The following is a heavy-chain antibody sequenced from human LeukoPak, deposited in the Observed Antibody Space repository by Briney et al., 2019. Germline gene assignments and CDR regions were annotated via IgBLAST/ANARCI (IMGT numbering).Heavy chain of an antibody. Sequence: GGSLRLSCAASGFTFSNAWMSWVRQAPGKGLEWVSYISGSASSIYYADSVKGRFTISRDNAKNSLYLQMNSLRAEDMALYYCAIIGGGGNYNYAFDIWGQGTMVTVSS. CDR3: AIIGGGGNYNYAFDI. J-gene: IGHJ3*02. CDR1: GFTFSNAW. D-gene: IGHD1-7*01. V-gene: IGHV3-11*04. CDR2: ISGSASSI.